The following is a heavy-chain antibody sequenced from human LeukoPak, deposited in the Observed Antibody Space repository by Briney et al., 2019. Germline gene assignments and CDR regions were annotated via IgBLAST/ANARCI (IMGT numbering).Heavy chain of an antibody. D-gene: IGHD4-11*01. CDR1: GFTFSSYS. CDR2: ISSSSYI. V-gene: IGHV3-21*01. J-gene: IGHJ4*02. CDR3: ASDDYSNSRAAY. Sequence: GGSLRLSCAASGFTFSSYSMNWVRQAPGKGLEWVSSISSSSYIYYADSVKGRFTISRDNAKNSLYLQMNSLRAEDTAVYYCASDDYSNSRAAYWGQGTLVTVSS.